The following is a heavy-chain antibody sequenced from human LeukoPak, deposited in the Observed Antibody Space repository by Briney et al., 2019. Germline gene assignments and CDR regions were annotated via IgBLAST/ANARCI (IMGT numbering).Heavy chain of an antibody. Sequence: PGGSLSLYGAASGFTFSDYYMSWIRQAPGKGLEGVLYISSSGSTIYYADSVKGRFTISRDNAKNSLYLQMNSLRAEDTAVYYCARRDSGYDSFDYWGQGTLVTVSS. J-gene: IGHJ4*02. CDR1: GFTFSDYY. D-gene: IGHD5-12*01. CDR2: ISSSGSTI. V-gene: IGHV3-11*01. CDR3: ARRDSGYDSFDY.